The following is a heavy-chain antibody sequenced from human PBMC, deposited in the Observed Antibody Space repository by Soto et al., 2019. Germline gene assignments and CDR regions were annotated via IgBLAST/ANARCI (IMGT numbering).Heavy chain of an antibody. CDR1: GYSFTSYW. CDR2: IYPGDSDT. V-gene: IGHV5-51*01. CDR3: ARHARVSHSGYPNHVDY. J-gene: IGHJ4*02. Sequence: PGESLKISCKGSGYSFTSYWIGWVRQMPGKGLEWMGIIYPGDSDTRYSPSFQGQVTISADKSISTAYLQWSSLKASDTAMYYCARHARVSHSGYPNHVDYWGQGTLVTVSS. D-gene: IGHD5-12*01.